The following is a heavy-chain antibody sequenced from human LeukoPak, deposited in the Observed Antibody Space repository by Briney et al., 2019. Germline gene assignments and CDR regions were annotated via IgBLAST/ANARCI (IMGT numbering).Heavy chain of an antibody. CDR1: GFTCSSYS. D-gene: IGHD3-9*01. J-gene: IGHJ3*02. CDR3: ARDSDWDDAFDI. V-gene: IGHV3-21*01. Sequence: GGSLRLXCAASGFTCSSYSMNWVRQAPRKGLESVSSISSSSSYIYYADSVKGRFTISRDNAKNSLYLQMNSLRAEDTAVYYCARDSDWDDAFDIWGQGTMVTVSS. CDR2: ISSSSSYI.